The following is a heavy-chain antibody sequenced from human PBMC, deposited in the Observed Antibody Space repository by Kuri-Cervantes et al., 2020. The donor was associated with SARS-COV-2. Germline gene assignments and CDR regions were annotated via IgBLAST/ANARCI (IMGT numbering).Heavy chain of an antibody. CDR3: ARPLYSNYDLVFWYFDF. CDR1: GYSFTNYW. V-gene: IGHV5-51*01. CDR2: IYPADSDT. D-gene: IGHD4-11*01. Sequence: KVSCKGSGYSFTNYWIGWVRQMPGKGPEWMGIIYPADSDTRYSPSFQGQVTISADKSISTAYLQWSSLKASDTAVYYCARPLYSNYDLVFWYFDFWGRGTLVTVSS. J-gene: IGHJ2*01.